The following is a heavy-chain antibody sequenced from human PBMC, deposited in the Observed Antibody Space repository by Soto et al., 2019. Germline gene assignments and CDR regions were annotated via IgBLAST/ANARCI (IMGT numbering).Heavy chain of an antibody. CDR3: ARSVMYSRSWTLTH. CDR1: GYTFTSYG. V-gene: IGHV1-18*01. CDR2: ISAYNGNT. Sequence: ASVKVSCKASGYTFTSYGITWVRQAPGQGLEWMGWISAYNGNTNYAEKVQGRVTTTTDTSTSTAYMELRSLRSDNTSVYYCARSVMYSRSWTLTHWGQGTLV. J-gene: IGHJ4*02. D-gene: IGHD6-13*01.